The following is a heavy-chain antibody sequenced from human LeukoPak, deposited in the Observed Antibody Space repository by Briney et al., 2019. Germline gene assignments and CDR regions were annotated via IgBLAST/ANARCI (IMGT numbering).Heavy chain of an antibody. J-gene: IGHJ6*02. V-gene: IGHV3-33*01. CDR1: GFTFSSYG. CDR2: IWYDGSNK. D-gene: IGHD2-15*01. CDR3: ARYPDCSGGSCYRYYHYGMDV. Sequence: GRSLRLSCAASGFTFSSYGMHWVRQAPGKGLEWVAVIWYDGSNKYYADSVKGRFTISRDNSKNTLYLQMNSLRAEDTAVYYCARYPDCSGGSCYRYYHYGMDVWGQGTTANVSS.